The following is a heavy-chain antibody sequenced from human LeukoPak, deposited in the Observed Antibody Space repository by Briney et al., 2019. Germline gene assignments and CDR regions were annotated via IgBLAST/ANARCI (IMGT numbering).Heavy chain of an antibody. CDR1: GGSISSYY. Sequence: SETLSLTCTVSGGSISSYYWSWIRQPAGKGLEWIGRIYTSGSTNYNPSLKSRVSMSVDTSKNQLSLKVSSVTAADTAVYYCARGESSSGWYYYFDLWGRGTLVTVSS. CDR2: IYTSGST. J-gene: IGHJ2*01. V-gene: IGHV4-4*07. D-gene: IGHD6-19*01. CDR3: ARGESSSGWYYYFDL.